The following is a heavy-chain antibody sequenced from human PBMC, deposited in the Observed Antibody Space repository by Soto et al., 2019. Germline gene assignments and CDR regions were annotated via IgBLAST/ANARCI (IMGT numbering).Heavy chain of an antibody. V-gene: IGHV1-69*13. Sequence: GASENVSCKASGGTFSSYAISWVRQAPGQGLEWMGGIIPIFGTANYAQKFQGRVTITADESKSTAYMELGSLRSEDTAVYYCARDQGEMATIDAFDIWGQGTMVTVSS. CDR3: ARDQGEMATIDAFDI. CDR2: IIPIFGTA. CDR1: GGTFSSYA. J-gene: IGHJ3*02. D-gene: IGHD5-12*01.